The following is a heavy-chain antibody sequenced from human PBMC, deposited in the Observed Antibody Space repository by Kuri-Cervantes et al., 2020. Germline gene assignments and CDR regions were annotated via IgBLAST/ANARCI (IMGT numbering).Heavy chain of an antibody. CDR3: TTTYYYDSSCYYYDWYFDL. D-gene: IGHD3-22*01. CDR2: IKSKTDGGTT. CDR1: GFTFSNAW. Sequence: GESLKISCAASGFTFSNAWMSWVRQAPGKGLEWVGRIKSKTDGGTTDYAAPVKGRFTISRDDSKNTLYLQMNSLKTEDTAVYYCTTTYYYDSSCYYYDWYFDLWGRGTLVTVSS. J-gene: IGHJ2*01. V-gene: IGHV3-15*01.